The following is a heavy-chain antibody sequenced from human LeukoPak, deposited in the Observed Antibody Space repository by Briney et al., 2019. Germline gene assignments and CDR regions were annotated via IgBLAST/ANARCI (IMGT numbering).Heavy chain of an antibody. V-gene: IGHV4-39*07. CDR3: ARARYYYDSSGYPYWYFDL. CDR1: GGSITSSSYY. J-gene: IGHJ2*01. CDR2: IYYSGNT. Sequence: SETLSLTCTVSGGSITSSSYYWGWIRQPPGKGLEWIGSIYYSGNTYYNPSLKSRDTISVDTSKNQFSLKLSSVTAADTAVYYCARARYYYDSSGYPYWYFDLWGRGTLVTVSS. D-gene: IGHD3-22*01.